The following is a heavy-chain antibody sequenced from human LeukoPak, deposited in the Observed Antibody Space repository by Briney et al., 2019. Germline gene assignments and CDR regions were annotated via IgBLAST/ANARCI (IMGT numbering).Heavy chain of an antibody. CDR3: AREEVIYGYSSSWYGFFDY. V-gene: IGHV3-48*01. Sequence: GGSLRLSCAASGFTFSSYGMNWVRQAPGKGLEWVSYISSSSSTIYYADSVKGRFTTSRDNAKNSLYLQMNSPRAEDTAVYYCAREEVIYGYSSSWYGFFDYWGQGTLVTVSS. J-gene: IGHJ4*02. CDR1: GFTFSSYG. CDR2: ISSSSSTI. D-gene: IGHD6-13*01.